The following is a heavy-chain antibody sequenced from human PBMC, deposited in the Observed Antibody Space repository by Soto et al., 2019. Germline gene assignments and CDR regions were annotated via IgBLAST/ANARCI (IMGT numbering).Heavy chain of an antibody. CDR3: ATYTSLLDTCVYHDV. Sequence: SEALSLTCTVSGGSMSRSSYYWRWLRQTPETGLEWIASISYSGMPHYRHSLKGRVAISLDRSQDQFSLRLHSMTAADTALYYCATYTSLLDTCVYHDVWGQGLQVTVSS. CDR2: ISYSGMP. CDR1: GGSMSRSSYY. J-gene: IGHJ4*02. D-gene: IGHD2-8*01. V-gene: IGHV4-39*01.